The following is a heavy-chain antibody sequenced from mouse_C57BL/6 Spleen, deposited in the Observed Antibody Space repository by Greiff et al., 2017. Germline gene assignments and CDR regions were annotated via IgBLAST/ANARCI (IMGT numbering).Heavy chain of an antibody. V-gene: IGHV2-2*01. Sequence: QVQLQQSGPGLVQPSQSLSITCTVSGFSLTSYGVHWVRQSPGKGLEWLGVIWSGGSTDYNAAFISRLSISKDNSKSQVFFKMNSLQADDTAIYYCARNLHGVCFDVWGTGTTVTVSS. J-gene: IGHJ1*03. CDR3: ARNLHGVCFDV. CDR1: GFSLTSYG. CDR2: IWSGGST.